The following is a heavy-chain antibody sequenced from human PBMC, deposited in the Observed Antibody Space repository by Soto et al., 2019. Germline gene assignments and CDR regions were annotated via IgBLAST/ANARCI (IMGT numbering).Heavy chain of an antibody. Sequence: GGSLRLSCAASGFASGFTFSDDYMSWVRQAPGRGLEFISYISKTGNITYYADSVRGRFTISRDNAKNSLHLQMNSLRAEDTAVYYCTRDASRDSSARGWFDPRGPGTLVTVSS. V-gene: IGHV3-11*04. CDR3: TRDASRDSSARGWFDP. D-gene: IGHD6-13*01. J-gene: IGHJ5*02. CDR2: ISKTGNIT. CDR1: GFTFSDDY.